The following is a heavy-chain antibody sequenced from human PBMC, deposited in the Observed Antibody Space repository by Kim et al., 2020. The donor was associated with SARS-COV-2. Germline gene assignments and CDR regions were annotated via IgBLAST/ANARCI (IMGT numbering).Heavy chain of an antibody. CDR2: IYYSGST. V-gene: IGHV4-31*03. CDR3: AREKIDYGDYRGYFDY. Sequence: SETLSLTCTVSGGSISSGGYYWSWIRQHPGKGLEWIGYIYYSGSTYYNPSLKSRVTISVDTSKNQFSLKLSSVTAADTAVYYCAREKIDYGDYRGYFDYWGQGTLVTVSS. J-gene: IGHJ4*02. CDR1: GGSISSGGYY. D-gene: IGHD4-17*01.